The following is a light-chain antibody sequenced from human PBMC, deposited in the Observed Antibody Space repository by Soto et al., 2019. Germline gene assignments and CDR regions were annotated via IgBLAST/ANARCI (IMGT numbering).Light chain of an antibody. CDR1: QSLLHSNGNNY. CDR3: KQALQNPLT. J-gene: IGKJ4*01. V-gene: IGKV2-28*01. Sequence: DIVLTQSPLSLSVTPGEPASISCRSSQSLLHSNGNNYLEWYLQKPGQSPQVLIFWASNRVSGVPERFSGSGSGTDFTLKISRVEAEDVGVYYCKQALQNPLTFGGGTKVEIK. CDR2: WAS.